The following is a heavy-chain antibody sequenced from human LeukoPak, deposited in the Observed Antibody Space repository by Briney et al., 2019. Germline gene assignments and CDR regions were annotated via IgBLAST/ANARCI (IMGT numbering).Heavy chain of an antibody. D-gene: IGHD1-7*01. CDR2: IYYSGST. CDR3: ARDRDNWNYGGFDH. CDR1: GGSISSYY. Sequence: TSETLSLTCTVSGGSISSYYWSWIRQPPGKGLEWIGYIYYSGSTTYNPSLKSRVTISAHTSKNQFSLKLSSVTAADTAVYFCARDRDNWNYGGFDHWGQGILVTVSS. J-gene: IGHJ4*02. V-gene: IGHV4-59*01.